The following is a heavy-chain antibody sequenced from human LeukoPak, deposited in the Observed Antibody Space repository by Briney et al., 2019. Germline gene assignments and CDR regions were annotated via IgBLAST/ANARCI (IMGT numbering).Heavy chain of an antibody. J-gene: IGHJ4*02. D-gene: IGHD1-26*01. CDR1: GFTFDDYA. CDR3: AKGGSYFNDFDY. V-gene: IGHV3-9*01. Sequence: PGGSLRLSCAASGFTFDDYAMHWVRQAPGKGLEWVSGISWNSGSIGYADSVKGRFTISRDNAKNSLYLQMNSLRAEDTALYYCAKGGSYFNDFDYWGQGTLVTVSS. CDR2: ISWNSGSI.